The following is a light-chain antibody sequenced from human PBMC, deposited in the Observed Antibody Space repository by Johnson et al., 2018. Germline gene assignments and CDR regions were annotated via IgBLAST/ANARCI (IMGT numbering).Light chain of an antibody. Sequence: QSVLTQPPSVSAAPGQKVTISCSGSSSNIGNNYVSWYQQLPGTAPKLLIYENNKRPSGIPDRFSGSKSGTSATLGITGLQNGDEADYYCGTWDSRLESGKVFGNGDKGHGP. CDR2: ENN. J-gene: IGLJ1*01. CDR3: GTWDSRLESGKV. CDR1: SSNIGNNY. V-gene: IGLV1-51*02.